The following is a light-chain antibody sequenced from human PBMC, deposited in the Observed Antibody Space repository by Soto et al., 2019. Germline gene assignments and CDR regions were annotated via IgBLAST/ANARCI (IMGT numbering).Light chain of an antibody. Sequence: QSALTQPASVSGSPGQSITISCTGTSSDIGGYNYVSWYQQHPGKAPKLMIYKVNNRPSGVSNRFSGSKSGNTASLTISGLQAEDAADYYCSSYTSSSTLWVFGGGTKLTVL. J-gene: IGLJ3*02. CDR3: SSYTSSSTLWV. V-gene: IGLV2-14*01. CDR2: KVN. CDR1: SSDIGGYNY.